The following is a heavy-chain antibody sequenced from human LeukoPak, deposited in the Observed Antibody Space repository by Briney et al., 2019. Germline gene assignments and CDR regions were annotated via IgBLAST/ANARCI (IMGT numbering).Heavy chain of an antibody. Sequence: GGSLRLSCAASGFTFSSYSMNWVRQAPGKGLEWVSSISSGSSYIYYTDPVKGRFTISRDNAKNSLFLQMNSLRAEDTAVYYCARSVPDYTRFDFWGQGALVTVSS. CDR2: ISSGSSYI. CDR1: GFTFSSYS. D-gene: IGHD4-11*01. J-gene: IGHJ4*02. CDR3: ARSVPDYTRFDF. V-gene: IGHV3-21*01.